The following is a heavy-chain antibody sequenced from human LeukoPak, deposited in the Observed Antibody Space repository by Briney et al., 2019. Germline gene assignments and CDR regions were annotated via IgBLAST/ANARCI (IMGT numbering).Heavy chain of an antibody. V-gene: IGHV3-11*01. D-gene: IGHD2-21*01. Sequence: GGSLRLSCAASGFTFGDYYMGWIRQPPGKGLEWVSQISGTGGATWYAGFARDRFTISRDNSKKTLYLQMSGLRVEDTAMYYCVKDPRDTYGTNWFVSWGQGTLLIVSS. CDR2: ISGTGGAT. CDR3: VKDPRDTYGTNWFVS. J-gene: IGHJ5*01. CDR1: GFTFGDYY.